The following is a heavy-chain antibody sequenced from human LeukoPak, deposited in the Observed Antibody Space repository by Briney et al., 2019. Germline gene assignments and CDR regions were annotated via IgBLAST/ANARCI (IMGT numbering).Heavy chain of an antibody. CDR1: GFTFSSYA. V-gene: IGHV3-23*01. J-gene: IGHJ4*02. Sequence: GGSLRLSCAASGFTFSSYAMSWVRQAPGKGLEWVSAISGSGGSTYYADSVKDRFTISRDNSKNTLYLQMNSLRAEDTAVYYCAKTGDSSGWYRPLDYWGQGTLVTVSS. D-gene: IGHD6-19*01. CDR3: AKTGDSSGWYRPLDY. CDR2: ISGSGGST.